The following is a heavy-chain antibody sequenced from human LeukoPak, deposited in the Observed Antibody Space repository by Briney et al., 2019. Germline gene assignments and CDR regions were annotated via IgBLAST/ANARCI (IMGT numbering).Heavy chain of an antibody. J-gene: IGHJ4*02. CDR3: APRGVVIDY. CDR2: ISSSSSTI. Sequence: GGSLRLSCAASGFTFSSYTMNWVRQAPGKGLEWVSYISSSSSTIYYADSVKGRFTISRDNAKNSLYLQVNSLRDEDTAVYYCAPRGVVIDYWGQGTLVTVSS. D-gene: IGHD3-3*01. V-gene: IGHV3-48*02. CDR1: GFTFSSYT.